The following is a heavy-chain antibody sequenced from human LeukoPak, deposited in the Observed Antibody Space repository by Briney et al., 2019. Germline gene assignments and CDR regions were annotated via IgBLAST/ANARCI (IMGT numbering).Heavy chain of an antibody. D-gene: IGHD4-17*01. CDR3: ARRYYGDYAA. CDR2: INHSGST. J-gene: IGHJ5*02. V-gene: IGHV4-34*01. CDR1: GGSFSGYY. Sequence: PSETLSLTCAVYGGSFSGYYWSWIRQPPGKGLEWIGEINHSGSTNYNPSLKSRVTISVDTSKNQFSLKLSPVAAADTAVYYCARRYYGDYAAWGQGTLVTVSS.